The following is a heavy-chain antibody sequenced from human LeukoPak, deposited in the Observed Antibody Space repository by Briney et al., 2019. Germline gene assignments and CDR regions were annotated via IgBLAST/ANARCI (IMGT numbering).Heavy chain of an antibody. J-gene: IGHJ4*02. V-gene: IGHV1-2*02. D-gene: IGHD2-21*02. CDR2: INPNSGGT. CDR3: ARDAYCGGDCYALDY. CDR1: GYTFTGYY. Sequence: ASVKVSCKASGYTFTGYYMHWVRQAPGQGLEWMGWINPNSGGTNCAQKFQGRVTMTRDTSISTAYMELSRLRSDDTAVYYCARDAYCGGDCYALDYWGQGTLVTVSS.